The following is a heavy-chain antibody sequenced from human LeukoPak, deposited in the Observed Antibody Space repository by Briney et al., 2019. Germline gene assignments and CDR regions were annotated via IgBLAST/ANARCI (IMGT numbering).Heavy chain of an antibody. Sequence: SVKVSCKASGGTFSSYAISWVRQAPGQGLEWMGRIIPILGIANYAQKFQGRVTITADKSTSTAYMELSSLRSEDTAVYYCATSLAAASPFDYWGQGTLVTVSS. CDR2: IIPILGIA. CDR1: GGTFSSYA. V-gene: IGHV1-69*04. D-gene: IGHD6-6*01. J-gene: IGHJ4*02. CDR3: ATSLAAASPFDY.